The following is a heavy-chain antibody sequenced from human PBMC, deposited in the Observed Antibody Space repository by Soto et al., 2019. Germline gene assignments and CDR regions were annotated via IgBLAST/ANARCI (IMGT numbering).Heavy chain of an antibody. D-gene: IGHD1-26*01. CDR3: AKRFSDAWEAGMDV. J-gene: IGHJ6*02. Sequence: EMQVLESEGGLVQPGGSLRLSCAASGFAFSNFHMNWVRQAPGKGLQWVATIGGAGNDIHYADSVEGRFTVSRDNSKNTLHLQMDGLRDEDTAIYYCAKRFSDAWEAGMDVWGQGTTVTVSS. CDR2: IGGAGNDI. CDR1: GFAFSNFH. V-gene: IGHV3-23*01.